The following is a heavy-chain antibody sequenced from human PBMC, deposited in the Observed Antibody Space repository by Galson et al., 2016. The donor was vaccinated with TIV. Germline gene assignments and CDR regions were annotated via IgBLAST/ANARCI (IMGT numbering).Heavy chain of an antibody. J-gene: IGHJ4*02. CDR1: GYTFSNYW. Sequence: QSGAEVTKPGESLKISCKGSGYTFSNYWIGWVRQMPGKGLEWLGIIYPRDSTTRYSPAFHGQVTISADTSINTAYLQRSSLKASDTARYYCVRKGNWNYLFDYWGPGTLVTVSS. CDR3: VRKGNWNYLFDY. V-gene: IGHV5-51*03. D-gene: IGHD1-7*01. CDR2: IYPRDSTT.